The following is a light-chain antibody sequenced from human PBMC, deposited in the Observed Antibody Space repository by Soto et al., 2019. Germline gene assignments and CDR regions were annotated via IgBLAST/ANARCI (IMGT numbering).Light chain of an antibody. Sequence: DVQMTQSPSTLSASVGDRVTTTCRASQSISSWLAWYQQKPGKAPKLLIYTASNLESGVPSRFRGSGSGTEFTLTITSLQPDDFATYYCQQYNSQSTFGQGTKVDIK. CDR3: QQYNSQST. CDR1: QSISSW. V-gene: IGKV1-5*03. J-gene: IGKJ1*01. CDR2: TAS.